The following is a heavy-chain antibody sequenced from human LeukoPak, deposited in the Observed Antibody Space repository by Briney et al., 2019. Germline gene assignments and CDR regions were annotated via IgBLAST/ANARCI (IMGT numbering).Heavy chain of an antibody. V-gene: IGHV1-8*01. CDR2: MNPNSGNT. D-gene: IGHD4-23*01. Sequence: ASVKVSCKASGYTFTSYDINWVRQATGQGLEWMGWMNPNSGNTGYAQKFQGRVTMTRNTSISTAYMELSSLRSEDTAVYYCARAHLRDYGGNSDSDYWGQGTLVTVSS. J-gene: IGHJ4*02. CDR3: ARAHLRDYGGNSDSDY. CDR1: GYTFTSYD.